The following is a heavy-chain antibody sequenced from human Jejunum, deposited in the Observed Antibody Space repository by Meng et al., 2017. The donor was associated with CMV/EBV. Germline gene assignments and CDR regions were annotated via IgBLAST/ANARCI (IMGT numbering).Heavy chain of an antibody. D-gene: IGHD3/OR15-3a*01. Sequence: FAFSSYSRNWVRPAHGKGLEWISYITSSSSTVFYADSVRGRFTISRDNANNSLYLQMNNLRADDTALYYCARDPRKETGLDAFDVWGQGTMVTVSS. CDR3: ARDPRKETGLDAFDV. CDR1: FAFSSYS. V-gene: IGHV3-48*04. J-gene: IGHJ3*01. CDR2: ITSSSSTV.